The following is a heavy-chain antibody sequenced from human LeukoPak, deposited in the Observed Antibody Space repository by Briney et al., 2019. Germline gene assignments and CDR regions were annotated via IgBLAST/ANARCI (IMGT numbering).Heavy chain of an antibody. CDR3: ARGRCSSTSCYFRIVGDSNGYYFDY. V-gene: IGHV1-69*13. Sequence: GASVKVSCKASGGTFSSYAISWVRQAPGQGLEWMGGIIPIFGTANYAQKFQGRVTITADESTSTAYMELSSLRSEDTAVYYCARGRCSSTSCYFRIVGDSNGYYFDYWGQGTLVTVSS. D-gene: IGHD2-2*01. CDR2: IIPIFGTA. CDR1: GGTFSSYA. J-gene: IGHJ4*02.